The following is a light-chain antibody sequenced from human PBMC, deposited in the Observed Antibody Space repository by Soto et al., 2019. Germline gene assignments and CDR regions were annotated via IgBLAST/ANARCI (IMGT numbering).Light chain of an antibody. CDR3: QQTYSAPPA. V-gene: IGKV1-39*01. CDR1: QIISTY. Sequence: DIQVTESPSSLAASFRDRVTITCRASQIISTYLYWCQQRAGLATRFLIYSASSLQSWVPPRLSSSGSGIDFALTISSLQPEDVATYFCQQTYSAPPAFGQGTKVDIK. CDR2: SAS. J-gene: IGKJ1*01.